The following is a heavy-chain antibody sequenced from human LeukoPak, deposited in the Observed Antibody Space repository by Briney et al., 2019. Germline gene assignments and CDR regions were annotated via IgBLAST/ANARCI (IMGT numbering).Heavy chain of an antibody. CDR1: GGSISNHY. V-gene: IGHV4-59*11. Sequence: PSETLSLTCTVSGGSISNHYWTWIRQSPGKGLEWIGFVYYSGTTHYNPSLESRVTISVDTSKNQFSLNLSSVTAADTAVYYCARDPNSIGSLFYWYFDLWGRGTLVTVSS. J-gene: IGHJ2*01. D-gene: IGHD3-22*01. CDR2: VYYSGTT. CDR3: ARDPNSIGSLFYWYFDL.